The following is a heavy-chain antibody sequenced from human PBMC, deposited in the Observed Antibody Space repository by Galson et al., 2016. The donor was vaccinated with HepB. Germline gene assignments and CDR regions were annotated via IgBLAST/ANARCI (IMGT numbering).Heavy chain of an antibody. CDR2: IIGSGTGT. J-gene: IGHJ4*02. D-gene: IGHD2-15*01. CDR3: TKPESGGTPELIPH. V-gene: IGHV3-23*01. Sequence: SLRLSCAASGFTFSSYAMSWVRQAPGKGLEWVSGIIGSGTGTYHADSVKGRFTISRDDSKNTLFLQMNSLRGDDTGLYYCTKPESGGTPELIPHWGLGTLGTVSS. CDR1: GFTFSSYA.